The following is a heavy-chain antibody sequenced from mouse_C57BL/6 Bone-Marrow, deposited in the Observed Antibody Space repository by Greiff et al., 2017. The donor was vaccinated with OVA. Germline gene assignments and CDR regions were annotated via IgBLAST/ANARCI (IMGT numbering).Heavy chain of an antibody. V-gene: IGHV5-16*01. J-gene: IGHJ4*01. Sequence: EVQLVESEGGLVQPGRSLKLSCTASGFTFSDYYMAWVRQVPEKGLEWVANINYDGSSTYYLDSLKSRFIISRYNAKNIRYLQMSRLKSEDTATYYCARGGRWLLPYAMDYWGQGTSVTVSS. CDR3: ARGGRWLLPYAMDY. CDR2: INYDGSST. CDR1: GFTFSDYY. D-gene: IGHD2-3*01.